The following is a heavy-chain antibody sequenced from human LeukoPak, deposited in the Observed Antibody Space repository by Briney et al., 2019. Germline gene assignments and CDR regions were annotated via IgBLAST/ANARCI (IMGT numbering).Heavy chain of an antibody. V-gene: IGHV4-59*01. D-gene: IGHD3-9*01. CDR3: ARDRGRSLRYFDWLDNWFDP. Sequence: SETLSLTCTVSGGSISSYYWSWIRQPPGKGLEWIGYIYYSGSTNYKPSLKSRVTISVDTSKNQFSLKLSSVTAADTAVYYCARDRGRSLRYFDWLDNWFDPWGQGTLVTVSS. CDR2: IYYSGST. CDR1: GGSISSYY. J-gene: IGHJ5*02.